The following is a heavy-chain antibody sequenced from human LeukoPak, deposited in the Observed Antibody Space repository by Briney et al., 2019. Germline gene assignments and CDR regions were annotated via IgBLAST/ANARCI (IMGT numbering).Heavy chain of an antibody. Sequence: PSETLSLTCTVSGGSISSSSYYWGWIRQPPGKGLEWIGRIYTSGSTNYNPSLKSRVTISVDTSKNQFSLKLSSVTAADTAVYYCARVSAAGGYYYMDVWGKGTTVTISS. CDR2: IYTSGST. J-gene: IGHJ6*03. V-gene: IGHV4-61*02. CDR3: ARVSAAGGYYYMDV. D-gene: IGHD3-3*01. CDR1: GGSISSSSYY.